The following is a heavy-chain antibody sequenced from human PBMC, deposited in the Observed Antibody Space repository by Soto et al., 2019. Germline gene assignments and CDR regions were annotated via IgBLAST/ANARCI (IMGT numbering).Heavy chain of an antibody. Sequence: GGSLRLSCAASGCTFSSYWMSWVRQAPGKGLEWVANIKQDGSEKYYVDSVKGRFTISRDNAKNSLYLQMNSLRAEDTAVYYCARGEEKFDYWGQGTLVTVSS. CDR3: ARGEEKFDY. V-gene: IGHV3-7*03. CDR2: IKQDGSEK. CDR1: GCTFSSYW. J-gene: IGHJ4*02.